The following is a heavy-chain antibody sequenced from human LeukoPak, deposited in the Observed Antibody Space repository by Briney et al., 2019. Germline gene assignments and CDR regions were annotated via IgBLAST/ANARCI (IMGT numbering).Heavy chain of an antibody. D-gene: IGHD3-10*02. CDR3: AELGITMIGGV. V-gene: IGHV3-74*01. Sequence: GGSLRLSCTASGFTFSSYWMHWVRQAPGKGLVWVSRINSDGSSTNYADSVKGRFTISRDNAKNSLYLQMNSLRAEDTAVYYCAELGITMIGGVWGKGTTVTISS. J-gene: IGHJ6*04. CDR2: INSDGSST. CDR1: GFTFSSYW.